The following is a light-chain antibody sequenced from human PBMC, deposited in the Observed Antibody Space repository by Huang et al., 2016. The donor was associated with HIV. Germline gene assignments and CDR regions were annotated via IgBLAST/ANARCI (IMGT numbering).Light chain of an antibody. CDR2: AAS. J-gene: IGKJ3*01. CDR3: QQTYSGA. CDR1: QSISSY. V-gene: IGKV1-39*01. Sequence: DIQMTQSPSSLSASVGDRVTITCRASQSISSYLNWYQQKPGKAPKLRIYAASSLQSGVPSRFSGSGSGTDFTLTISSLQPEDFATYYCQQTYSGAFGPGTKVDIK.